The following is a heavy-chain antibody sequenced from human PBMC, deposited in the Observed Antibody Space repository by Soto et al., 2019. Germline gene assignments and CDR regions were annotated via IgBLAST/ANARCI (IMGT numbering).Heavy chain of an antibody. J-gene: IGHJ4*02. CDR1: GFTFSSYW. V-gene: IGHV3-7*01. CDR3: ARVGMIYDFWSGYPDFDY. D-gene: IGHD3-3*01. CDR2: IKQDGSEK. Sequence: GGSLRLSCAASGFTFSSYWMSWVRQAPGKGLEWVANIKQDGSEKYYVDSVKGRFTISRDNAKNSLYLQMNSLRAEDTAVYYCARVGMIYDFWSGYPDFDYWGQGTLVTVS.